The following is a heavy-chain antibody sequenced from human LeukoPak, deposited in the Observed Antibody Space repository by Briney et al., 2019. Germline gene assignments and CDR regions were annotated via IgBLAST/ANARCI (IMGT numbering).Heavy chain of an antibody. J-gene: IGHJ5*02. CDR1: GFTFSSYS. CDR3: ARESGSYYAGHWFDP. Sequence: GGSLRLSCAASGFTFSSYSMNWVRQAPGKGLEWVSSISSSSSYIYYADSVKGRFTISRDNAKNSLYLQMNSLRAEDTAVYYCARESGSYYAGHWFDPWGQGTLVTVPS. CDR2: ISSSSSYI. V-gene: IGHV3-21*01. D-gene: IGHD1-26*01.